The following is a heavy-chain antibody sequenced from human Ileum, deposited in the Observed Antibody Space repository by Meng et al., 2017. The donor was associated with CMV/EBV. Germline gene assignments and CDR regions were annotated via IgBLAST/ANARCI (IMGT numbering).Heavy chain of an antibody. CDR1: SGCISRGDFC. CDR2: IYYSGST. CDR3: ATEYSASPGWFDP. D-gene: IGHD5-12*01. J-gene: IGHJ5*02. Sequence: VGLEGSGPARVKPSPTLSLICTVASGCISRGDFCWTWIRQSPGKGPEWIGYIYYSGSTYYNPSLKSRLTIALDTSKTQFSLRLTSVTDADTGVYYCATEYSASPGWFDPWGQGILVTVSS. V-gene: IGHV4-30-4*08.